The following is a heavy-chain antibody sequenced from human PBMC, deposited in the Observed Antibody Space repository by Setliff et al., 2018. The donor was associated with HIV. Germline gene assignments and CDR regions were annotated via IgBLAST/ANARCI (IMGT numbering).Heavy chain of an antibody. J-gene: IGHJ5*02. CDR3: ARGRTQWPNYNYFDP. V-gene: IGHV4-61*02. CDR1: DGSISTGSYY. Sequence: SETLSLTCTVADGSISTGSYYWSWVRQPAGRGLEWIGRIYTSGSTNYNPSLKSRVTMSVDTSKNQFSLNLTSVTAADTAVYYCARGRTQWPNYNYFDPWGLGTLVTVSS. CDR2: IYTSGST. D-gene: IGHD6-19*01.